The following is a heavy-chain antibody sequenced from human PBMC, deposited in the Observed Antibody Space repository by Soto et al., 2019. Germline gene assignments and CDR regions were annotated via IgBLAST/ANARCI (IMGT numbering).Heavy chain of an antibody. J-gene: IGHJ5*02. CDR1: GYTFTSYY. V-gene: IGHV1-46*03. CDR3: ARDYDILTGYSKAAWFDP. Sequence: ASVKVSCKASGYTFTSYYMHWVRQAPGQGLEWMGIINPSGGSTSYAQKFQGRVTMTRDTSTSTVYTELSSLRSEDTAVYYCARDYDILTGYSKAAWFDPWGQGTLVTVSS. D-gene: IGHD3-9*01. CDR2: INPSGGST.